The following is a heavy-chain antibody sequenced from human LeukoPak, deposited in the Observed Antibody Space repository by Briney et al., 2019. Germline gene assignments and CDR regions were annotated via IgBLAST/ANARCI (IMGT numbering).Heavy chain of an antibody. CDR2: IYYSGST. V-gene: IGHV4-59*08. CDR1: GGSISSYY. J-gene: IGHJ1*01. D-gene: IGHD4-23*01. Sequence: SETLSLTCTVSGGSISSYYWSWIRQPPGKGLEWIGYIYYSGSTNYNPSLKSRVTISVDTSKNQFSLKLSSVTAADTAVYYCASLEDDYGGNIYFQHWGQGTLVTVSS. CDR3: ASLEDDYGGNIYFQH.